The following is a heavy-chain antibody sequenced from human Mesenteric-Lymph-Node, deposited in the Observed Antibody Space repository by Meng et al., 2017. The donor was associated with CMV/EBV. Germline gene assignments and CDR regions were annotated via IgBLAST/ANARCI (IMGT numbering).Heavy chain of an antibody. D-gene: IGHD5-18*01. CDR2: IYYSGST. CDR1: GGSISGYY. V-gene: IGHV4-59*01. CDR3: ARAEGYSYGYHWLYYYGMDV. J-gene: IGHJ6*02. Sequence: SETLSLTCTVSGGSISGYYWSWIRQPPGKGLEWIGYIYYSGSTNYNPSLKSRVTISVDTSKNQFSLKLSSVTAADTAVYYCARAEGYSYGYHWLYYYGMDVWGQGTTVTVSS.